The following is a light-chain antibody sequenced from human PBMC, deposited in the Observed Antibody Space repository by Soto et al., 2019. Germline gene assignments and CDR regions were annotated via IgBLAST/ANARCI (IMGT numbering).Light chain of an antibody. CDR1: QSISSTY. J-gene: IGKJ4*01. CDR2: GAS. CDR3: QHPGALT. Sequence: ETVLTQSPGTLSLSPGERATLSCRASQSISSTYLAWYQQKPGQAPRLLLYGASSRATGIPDRFSGSGSETDFTLTISRLEPEDFATYYCQHPGALTFGGGTKVEIK. V-gene: IGKV3-20*01.